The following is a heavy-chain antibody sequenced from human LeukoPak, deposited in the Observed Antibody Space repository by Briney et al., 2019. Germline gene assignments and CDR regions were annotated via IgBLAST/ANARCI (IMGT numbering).Heavy chain of an antibody. CDR3: AKEHDLWHKQGNWFDT. CDR2: INDDTP. Sequence: GGSLRLSCTTSGFSFNTYSMSWVRQSPGKGLEWVSAINDDTPYYTDSVKGRFTVSRDKSKDTLYLHLNSLRAEDTAIYYCAKEHDLWHKQGNWFDTWGQGVLVTVPS. J-gene: IGHJ5*02. D-gene: IGHD3-3*01. V-gene: IGHV3-23*01. CDR1: GFSFNTYS.